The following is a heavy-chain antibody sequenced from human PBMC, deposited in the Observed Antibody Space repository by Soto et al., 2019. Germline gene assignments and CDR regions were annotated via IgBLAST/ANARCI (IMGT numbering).Heavy chain of an antibody. D-gene: IGHD6-13*01. J-gene: IGHJ4*02. CDR3: ARYSSNGLHHFFDY. Sequence: QVKLQESGPGQVKPSQTLSLTCTVSGGSVSSADYNWSWIRQSPGRGLEWIGYIYYTGKTYYNPSLKTGLTISVDTSKSQFSLNLTAVSAADTAVYYCARYSSNGLHHFFDYWGQGILVTVSS. CDR2: IYYTGKT. CDR1: GGSVSSADYN. V-gene: IGHV4-30-4*01.